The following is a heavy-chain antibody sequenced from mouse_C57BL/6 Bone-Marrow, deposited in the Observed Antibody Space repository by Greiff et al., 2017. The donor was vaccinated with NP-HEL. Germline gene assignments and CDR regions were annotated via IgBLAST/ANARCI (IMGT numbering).Heavy chain of an antibody. J-gene: IGHJ2*01. V-gene: IGHV1-26*01. Sequence: VQLQQSGPELVKPGASVKISCKASGYTFTDYYMNWVKQSHGQSLEWIGDITPNNGGTSYNQQFKGKATLTVDKSSSTAYMELRSLTSEDSAVYYCAGACYYGSSCSYWGQGTTLTVSS. CDR3: AGACYYGSSCSY. CDR1: GYTFTDYY. CDR2: ITPNNGGT. D-gene: IGHD1-1*01.